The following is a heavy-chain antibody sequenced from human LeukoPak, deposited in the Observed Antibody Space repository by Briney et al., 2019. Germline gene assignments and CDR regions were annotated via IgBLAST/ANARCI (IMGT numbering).Heavy chain of an antibody. V-gene: IGHV3-23*01. D-gene: IGHD3-22*01. J-gene: IGHJ4*02. Sequence: GSLRLSCAASGFTFSSYAMSWVRQAPGKGLEWVSAISGSGGSTYYADSVKGRFTISRDNSKNTLYLQMNSLRAEDTAVYYCAKLIMRPTYYYDNSGYSYYFDYWGQGTLVTVSS. CDR3: AKLIMRPTYYYDNSGYSYYFDY. CDR1: GFTFSSYA. CDR2: ISGSGGST.